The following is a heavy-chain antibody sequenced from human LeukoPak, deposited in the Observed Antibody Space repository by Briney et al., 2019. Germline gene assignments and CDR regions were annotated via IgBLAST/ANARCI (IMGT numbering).Heavy chain of an antibody. CDR3: ARKSILTSGRKPYDY. CDR2: IDHSGRT. D-gene: IGHD2-15*01. J-gene: IGHJ4*02. V-gene: IGHV4-34*01. CDR1: GGSFSGYY. Sequence: SETLSLTCAVFGGSFSGYYWSWIRQVPGKGPEWIGEIDHSGRTNANSSLRSRVTISVDMSKNQFSLRLNSVAAADTAVYYCARKSILTSGRKPYDYWDQGALVTVSS.